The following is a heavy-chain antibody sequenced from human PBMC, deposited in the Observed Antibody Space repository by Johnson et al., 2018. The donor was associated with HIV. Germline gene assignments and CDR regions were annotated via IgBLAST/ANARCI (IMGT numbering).Heavy chain of an antibody. Sequence: VQLVESGGGLVKPGGSLRLSCAASGFTFSNAWMSWVRQAPGKGLEWVSVINWNGGSTGYADSVKGRFTISRDNAKNSLYLQMNSLRAEDTAVYYCASHQTAGLRLGDLSSYDVFDIWGQGTMVTVSS. CDR2: INWNGGST. V-gene: IGHV3-20*04. CDR1: GFTFSNAW. CDR3: ASHQTAGLRLGDLSSYDVFDI. J-gene: IGHJ3*02. D-gene: IGHD3-16*02.